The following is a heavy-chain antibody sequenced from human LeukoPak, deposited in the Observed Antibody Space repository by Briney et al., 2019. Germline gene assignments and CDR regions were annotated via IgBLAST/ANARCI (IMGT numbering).Heavy chain of an antibody. Sequence: GSSVKVSCKASVGTFSSSGISWVRQAPGQGLEWMGGIIPIFGTTNYAQKFQDRVTITADKYTSTAYMELSSLRSEDTAFYYCVRDINYYMDVWGKGTTVTVSS. J-gene: IGHJ6*03. CDR2: IIPIFGTT. CDR3: VRDINYYMDV. CDR1: VGTFSSSG. V-gene: IGHV1-69*06.